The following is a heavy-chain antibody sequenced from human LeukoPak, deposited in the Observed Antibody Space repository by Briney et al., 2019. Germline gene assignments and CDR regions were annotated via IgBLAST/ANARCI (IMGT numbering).Heavy chain of an antibody. CDR2: IYTSGST. CDR3: ARDNGSGWYSVPNWFDP. J-gene: IGHJ5*02. V-gene: IGHV4-61*02. CDR1: GGSISSGSYY. Sequence: PSETLSLTCTVSGGSISSGSYYWSWIRQPAGKGLEGIGRIYTSGSTNYNPSLKSRVTISVDTSKNQFSLKLSSVTAADTAVYYCARDNGSGWYSVPNWFDPWGQGTLVTVSS. D-gene: IGHD6-19*01.